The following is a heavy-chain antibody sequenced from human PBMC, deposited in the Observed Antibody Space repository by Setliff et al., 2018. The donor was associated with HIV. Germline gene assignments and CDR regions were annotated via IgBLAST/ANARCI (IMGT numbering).Heavy chain of an antibody. Sequence: ASVKVSCKASGYTFTSYGISWVRQAPGQGLEWMGWLSDYNGNTNYAQKLQGRVTMTPDTATSTAYMELRSLRSDDTAVYYCARGPPIVVVPGTLLTFDYWGQGTLVTVSS. D-gene: IGHD2-2*01. V-gene: IGHV1-18*01. CDR1: GYTFTSYG. J-gene: IGHJ4*02. CDR3: ARGPPIVVVPGTLLTFDY. CDR2: LSDYNGNT.